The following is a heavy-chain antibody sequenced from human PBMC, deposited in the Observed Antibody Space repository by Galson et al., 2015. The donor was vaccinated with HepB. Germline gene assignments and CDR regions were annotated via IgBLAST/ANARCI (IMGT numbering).Heavy chain of an antibody. Sequence: SLRLSCAASGFTFNTYWMSWVRQAPGKGLEWVANIKQAGTAKYYVDSVKGRFTISRDNAKNSLDLQMNSLRVEDTAVYYCARVGVVGNGMDVWGPGTTVTVSS. D-gene: IGHD3-3*01. J-gene: IGHJ6*02. CDR2: IKQAGTAK. CDR3: ARVGVVGNGMDV. V-gene: IGHV3-7*03. CDR1: GFTFNTYW.